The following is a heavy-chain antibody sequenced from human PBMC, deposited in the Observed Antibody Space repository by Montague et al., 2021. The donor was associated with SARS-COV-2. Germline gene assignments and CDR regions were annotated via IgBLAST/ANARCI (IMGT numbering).Heavy chain of an antibody. V-gene: IGHV3-53*01. J-gene: IGHJ4*02. CDR3: SAEKDDGEVLSY. CDR2: IYSGGST. Sequence: SLRLSCAASGFTVSSNYMSWVRQAPGKGLEWVSVIYSGGSTYYADSVKGRFTISGDNSKNTLYLQMNSLRAEDTAVYYCSAEKDDGEVLSYWGQGTLVTVSS. D-gene: IGHD3-10*01. CDR1: GFTVSSNY.